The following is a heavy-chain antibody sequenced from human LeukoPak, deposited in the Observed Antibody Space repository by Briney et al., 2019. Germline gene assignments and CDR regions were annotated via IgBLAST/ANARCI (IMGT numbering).Heavy chain of an antibody. CDR3: ARGYCSGGSCYSGYFDY. J-gene: IGHJ4*02. CDR1: GYSFTNYW. V-gene: IGHV5-51*01. CDR2: FYPGDSDT. D-gene: IGHD2-15*01. Sequence: GESLKISCKGPGYSFTNYWIGWGRQMPGKGLEWMWIFYPGDSDTRYSPSFQGQVTISADKSISTAYLQWSSLKASDTAMYYCARGYCSGGSCYSGYFDYWGQGTLVTVSS.